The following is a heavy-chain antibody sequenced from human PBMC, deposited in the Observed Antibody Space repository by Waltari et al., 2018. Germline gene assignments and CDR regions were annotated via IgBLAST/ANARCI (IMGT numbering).Heavy chain of an antibody. CDR2: INPNSGGT. CDR3: ARAEGVATIWGPFDY. V-gene: IGHV1-2*02. D-gene: IGHD5-12*01. J-gene: IGHJ4*02. Sequence: QVQLVQSGAEVKKPGASVKVSCKASGYTFTGYYMHWVRRAPGQGLEWMGWINPNSGGTNYAQKFQGRVTMTRDTSISTAYMELSRLRSDDTAVYYCARAEGVATIWGPFDYWGQGTLVTVSS. CDR1: GYTFTGYY.